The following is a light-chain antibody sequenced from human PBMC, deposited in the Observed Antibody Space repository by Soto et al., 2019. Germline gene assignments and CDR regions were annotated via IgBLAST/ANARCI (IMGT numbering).Light chain of an antibody. Sequence: EIVMTRSPATLSLSPMEIAALACMASQSVSSNLAWYQQKPGQAPRLLIYGASTRATGIPARFSGSGSGTEFTLTISSLQSEDFAVYYCQQYNNWPLTFGGGTKVDIK. V-gene: IGKV3-15*01. J-gene: IGKJ4*01. CDR3: QQYNNWPLT. CDR2: GAS. CDR1: QSVSSN.